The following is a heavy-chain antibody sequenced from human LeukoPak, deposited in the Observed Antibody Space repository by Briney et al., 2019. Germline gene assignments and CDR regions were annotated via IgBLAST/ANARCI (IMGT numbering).Heavy chain of an antibody. D-gene: IGHD6-13*01. CDR1: GYSISSGYY. Sequence: SETLSLTCTVSGYSISSGYYWGWIRQPPGKGLEWIGSIYHIGSTYYNTSLKSRVTISVDTSKNQFSLKLSSVTAADTAVYYCAGGARIAAAGGAFDIWGQGTMVTVSS. CDR3: AGGARIAAAGGAFDI. J-gene: IGHJ3*02. V-gene: IGHV4-38-2*02. CDR2: IYHIGST.